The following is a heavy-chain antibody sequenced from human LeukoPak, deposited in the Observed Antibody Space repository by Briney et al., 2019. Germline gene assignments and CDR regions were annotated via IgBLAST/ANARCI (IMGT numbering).Heavy chain of an antibody. J-gene: IGHJ4*02. CDR2: INQDGSDK. CDR3: VGGDY. CDR1: GLTFSIHW. V-gene: IGHV3-7*01. Sequence: PGGSLRLSCAASGLTFSIHWMNWVRQAPGKGLECVANINQDGSDKHYVDSVKGRFTISRDNTKNSLYLQMNSLRAEDTAVYYCVGGDYWGQGTLVTVSS.